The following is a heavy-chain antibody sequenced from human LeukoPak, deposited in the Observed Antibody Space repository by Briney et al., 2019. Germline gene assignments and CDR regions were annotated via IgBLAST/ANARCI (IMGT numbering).Heavy chain of an antibody. V-gene: IGHV1-18*01. CDR2: ISPYNGNT. CDR3: ARDSSGLDY. Sequence: ASVKVTCKASGYKFTNYGISWVRQAPGQGLEWMGWISPYNGNTIYAQRLQGRVTMTRDTSTSTVYMELSSLRSEDTAVYYCARDSSGLDYWGQGTLVTVSS. CDR1: GYKFTNYG. D-gene: IGHD6-19*01. J-gene: IGHJ4*02.